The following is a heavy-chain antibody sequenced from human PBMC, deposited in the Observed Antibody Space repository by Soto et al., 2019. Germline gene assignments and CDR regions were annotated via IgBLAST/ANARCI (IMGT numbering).Heavy chain of an antibody. J-gene: IGHJ6*02. CDR3: ARDRIAAAGTGVYYYYGMDV. Sequence: PSETLSLTCPVSGCSISSYYWSWIRQPPGKGLEWIGYIYYSGSTNYNPSLKSRVTISVDTSKNQFSLKLSSVTAADTAVYYCARDRIAAAGTGVYYYYGMDVWGQGTTVTVSS. CDR1: GCSISSYY. CDR2: IYYSGST. V-gene: IGHV4-59*01. D-gene: IGHD6-13*01.